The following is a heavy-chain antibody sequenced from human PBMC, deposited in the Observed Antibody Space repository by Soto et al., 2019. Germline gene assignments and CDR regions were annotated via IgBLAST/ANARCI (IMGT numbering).Heavy chain of an antibody. CDR3: AREWSAAGHFYGMDV. V-gene: IGHV1-8*01. J-gene: IGHJ6*02. CDR2: MNTNSDDT. CDR1: GYTFTSYD. D-gene: IGHD6-13*01. Sequence: QIHLVQSGGEVKKPGASVKVSCKTSGYTFTSYDINWVRQAPGQGLEWVGWMNTNSDDTRSAQKFRGRLTLTRDKSMRAVYMKLSNLRPDDSAVYYCAREWSAAGHFYGMDVWGQGTTVAVSS.